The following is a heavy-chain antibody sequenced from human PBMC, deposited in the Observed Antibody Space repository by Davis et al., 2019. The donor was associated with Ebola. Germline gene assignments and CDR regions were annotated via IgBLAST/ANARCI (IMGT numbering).Heavy chain of an antibody. V-gene: IGHV3-11*06. D-gene: IGHD2-15*01. CDR2: ISSSSSYT. Sequence: GESLKISCAASGFTFSDYYMSWIRQAPGKGLEWVSYISSSSSYTNYADSVKGRFTISRDNSKNTLYLQMNSLRAEDTAVYYCARDLSYCSGGSCFIYYYYGMDVWGQGTTVTVSS. J-gene: IGHJ6*02. CDR1: GFTFSDYY. CDR3: ARDLSYCSGGSCFIYYYYGMDV.